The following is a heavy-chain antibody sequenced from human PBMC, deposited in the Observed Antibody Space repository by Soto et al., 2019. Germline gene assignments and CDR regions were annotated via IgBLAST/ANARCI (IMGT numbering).Heavy chain of an antibody. J-gene: IGHJ6*02. CDR3: AREGGKYYYYGMDV. Sequence: QVQLQESGPGLVKPSETLSLTCTISGGSISSDYWSWIRQPPGKGLEWIGYIYYSGSAKYNPSLQSRVTXXLXTXXNHFSLKLSSVTAADTAVYYCAREGGKYYYYGMDVWGQGTTVTVSS. CDR1: GGSISSDY. D-gene: IGHD3-16*01. V-gene: IGHV4-59*01. CDR2: IYYSGSA.